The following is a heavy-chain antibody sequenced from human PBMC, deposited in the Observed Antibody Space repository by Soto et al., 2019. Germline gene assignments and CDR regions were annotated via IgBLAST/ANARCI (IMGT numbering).Heavy chain of an antibody. J-gene: IGHJ4*02. D-gene: IGHD1-26*01. CDR2: INPGDGRT. CDR3: ARVSGSYWPFDY. V-gene: IGHV1-46*01. CDR1: GYTFTNYY. Sequence: ASVKGSCKASGYTFTNYYIHWVRQAPGQGPEWMGIINPGDGRTTYTQKFQGRVTMSRDTSTSTVYMELSSLRSEDTAVYYCARVSGSYWPFDYWGQGTLVTVSS.